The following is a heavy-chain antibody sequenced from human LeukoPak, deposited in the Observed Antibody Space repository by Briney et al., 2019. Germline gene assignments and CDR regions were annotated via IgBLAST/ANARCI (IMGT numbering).Heavy chain of an antibody. CDR1: GYTFSNYA. V-gene: IGHV3-30-3*01. J-gene: IGHJ6*02. CDR2: ISYDGSDK. CDR3: ARVIGSSGWYGYYYYGMDV. D-gene: IGHD6-19*01. Sequence: GRSLRLSCAASGYTFSNYAMHWVRQAPGKGLEWVAVISYDGSDKYYADSVKGRFTISRDNSKNTLYLQMNSLRPEDTAVYYCARVIGSSGWYGYYYYGMDVWGQGTTVTVSS.